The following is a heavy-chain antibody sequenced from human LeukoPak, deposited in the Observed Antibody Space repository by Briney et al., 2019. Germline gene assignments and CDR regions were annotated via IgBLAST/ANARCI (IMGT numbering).Heavy chain of an antibody. CDR1: GRSINTYY. D-gene: IGHD1-1*01. J-gene: IGHJ4*02. Sequence: SETLSLTCSVSGRSINTYYWSCIRQPAGKGLEWIGRIHSSGSTHYNPSLKSRVTMSLDTSKNPFSLKLTSVTAAVTAGDYCAGDNEFFYYWGQGTLVSVSS. CDR2: IHSSGST. CDR3: AGDNEFFYY. V-gene: IGHV4-4*07.